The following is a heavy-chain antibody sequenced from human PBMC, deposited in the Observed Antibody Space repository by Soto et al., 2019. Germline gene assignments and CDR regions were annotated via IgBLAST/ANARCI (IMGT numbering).Heavy chain of an antibody. CDR1: GFTFNTYG. J-gene: IGHJ4*02. Sequence: PGGSLRLSCAASGFTFNTYGMHWVRQAPGKGLEWVSVIAYDGSNRYYADSVKGRFTISRDNSKNTLYPQMNSLRPEDTAVYYCAKDGGTGKYYDYWGQGTLVTVSS. D-gene: IGHD2-8*02. V-gene: IGHV3-30*18. CDR2: IAYDGSNR. CDR3: AKDGGTGKYYDY.